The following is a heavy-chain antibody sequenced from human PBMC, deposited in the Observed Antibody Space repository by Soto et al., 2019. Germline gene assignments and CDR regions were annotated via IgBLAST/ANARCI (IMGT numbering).Heavy chain of an antibody. Sequence: GASVKVSCKASGYTFTSYGISWVRQAPGQGLEWMGWISAYNGNTNYAQKLQGRVTMTTDTSTSTAYMELRSLRSDDTAVYYCAREASTIFGVVPYYYYYMDLWGKGTTVTVSS. CDR3: AREASTIFGVVPYYYYYMDL. J-gene: IGHJ6*03. CDR2: ISAYNGNT. V-gene: IGHV1-18*01. CDR1: GYTFTSYG. D-gene: IGHD3-3*01.